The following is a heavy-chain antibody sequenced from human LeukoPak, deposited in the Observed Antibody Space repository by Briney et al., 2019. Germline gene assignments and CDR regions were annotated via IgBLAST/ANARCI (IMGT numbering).Heavy chain of an antibody. CDR1: GYTFTGYY. Sequence: GASVKVSCKASGYTFTGYYMHWVRQAPGQGLEWMGWINPNSGGTNYAQKFQGRVTMTRDTSISTAYMELSRLRSDDTAVYYCAREWVEQQLVIGNWFYPWGQGALVTVSS. J-gene: IGHJ5*02. D-gene: IGHD6-13*01. CDR3: AREWVEQQLVIGNWFYP. CDR2: INPNSGGT. V-gene: IGHV1-2*02.